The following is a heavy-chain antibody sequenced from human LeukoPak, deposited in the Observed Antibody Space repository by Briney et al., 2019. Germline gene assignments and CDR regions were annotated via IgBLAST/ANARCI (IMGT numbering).Heavy chain of an antibody. J-gene: IGHJ6*02. CDR3: AKDRFYDFWRKHYYYYGMDV. Sequence: GGSLRLSCAASGFTFSSYAMSWVRQAPGKGLGWVSAISGSGGSTYYADSVKGQFTISRDNSKNTLYLQMNSLRAEDTAVYYCAKDRFYDFWRKHYYYYGMDVWGQGTTVTVSS. CDR2: ISGSGGST. D-gene: IGHD3-3*01. V-gene: IGHV3-23*01. CDR1: GFTFSSYA.